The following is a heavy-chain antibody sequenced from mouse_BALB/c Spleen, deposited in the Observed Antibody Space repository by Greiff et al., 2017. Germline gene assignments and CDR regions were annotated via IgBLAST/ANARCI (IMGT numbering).Heavy chain of an antibody. J-gene: IGHJ4*01. CDR3: ARWGANWALYAMDY. V-gene: IGHV3-6*02. D-gene: IGHD4-1*01. CDR1: GYSITSGYY. CDR2: ISYDGSN. Sequence: EVQLQESGPGLVKPSQSLSLTCSVTGYSITSGYYWNWIRQFPGNKLEWMGYISYDGSNNYNPSLKNRISITRDTSKNQFFLKLNSVTTEDTATYYCARWGANWALYAMDYWGQGTSVTVSS.